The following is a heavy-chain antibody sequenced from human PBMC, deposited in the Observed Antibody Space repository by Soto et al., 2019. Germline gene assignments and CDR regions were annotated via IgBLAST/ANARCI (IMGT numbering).Heavy chain of an antibody. J-gene: IGHJ4*02. V-gene: IGHV4-39*01. CDR3: ASPTVAGLDY. CDR1: GDSISSSSYY. D-gene: IGHD6-19*01. Sequence: QLQLQESGPGLVKPSETLSLTCTVSGDSISSSSYYWGWIRQPPGKGLEWIGSIYYSGSTYYNPSPXGXAXIXXDTPTPQFSLKVRSVTAADTAVYYCASPTVAGLDYWGQGTLVTVSS. CDR2: IYYSGST.